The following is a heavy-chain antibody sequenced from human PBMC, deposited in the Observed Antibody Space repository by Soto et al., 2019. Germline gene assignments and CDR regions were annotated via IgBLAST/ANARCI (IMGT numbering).Heavy chain of an antibody. CDR2: ISTSDSTT. CDR3: AREGIAMDV. CDR1: GFTFSSYE. Sequence: GGSLRLSCAASGFTFSSYEMNWVRQAPGKGLEWVSYISTSDSTTYYADSVKGRFTISRDNAKNSLYLHINSPRAEDTAVYYCAREGIAMDVWGQGATVTVSS. D-gene: IGHD6-13*01. V-gene: IGHV3-48*03. J-gene: IGHJ6*02.